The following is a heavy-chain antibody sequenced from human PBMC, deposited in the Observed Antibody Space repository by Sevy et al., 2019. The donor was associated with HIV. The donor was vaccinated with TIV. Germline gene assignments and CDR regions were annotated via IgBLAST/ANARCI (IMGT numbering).Heavy chain of an antibody. V-gene: IGHV3-15*01. CDR2: IQSKSEGGTT. CDR1: GFTFSNVW. Sequence: GGSLRLSCAASGFTFSNVWTSWVRQASGKGLEWVGRIQSKSEGGTTDYAAPVKDRFSISRDESSDTLYLQMNSLKTEDTAVYYCTTMMRLYGDPNFWYFDLWGRGTLVTVSS. CDR3: TTMMRLYGDPNFWYFDL. J-gene: IGHJ2*01. D-gene: IGHD4-17*01.